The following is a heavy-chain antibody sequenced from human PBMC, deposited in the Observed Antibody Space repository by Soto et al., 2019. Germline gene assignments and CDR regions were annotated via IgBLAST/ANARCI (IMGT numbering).Heavy chain of an antibody. CDR3: ARENSVAGYFDY. D-gene: IGHD6-19*01. CDR2: ISAYNGNT. V-gene: IGHV1-18*01. Sequence: ASVKVSCKASGYTFTSYGISWVRQAPGQGLEWMGWISAYNGNTNYAQKLQGRVTMATDTSTSTAYMELRSLRSDDTAVYYCARENSVAGYFDYWGQGTLVTVSS. J-gene: IGHJ4*02. CDR1: GYTFTSYG.